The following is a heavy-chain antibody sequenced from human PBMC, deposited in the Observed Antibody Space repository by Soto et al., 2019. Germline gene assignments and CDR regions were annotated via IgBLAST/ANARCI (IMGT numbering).Heavy chain of an antibody. J-gene: IGHJ5*02. CDR3: AKTWGVWNDWFEP. CDR2: ISRTGVDT. D-gene: IGHD3-16*01. CDR1: GFTFTSYA. Sequence: EVQLLESGGGLVQPGGSLRLSCAASGFTFTSYAMNWVRQAPGKGLEWVSGISRTGVDTYYVDSVKGRFTVSRDNFKNTVYLQMNSLRAEDTAVYFCAKTWGVWNDWFEPWGQGTLVTVSS. V-gene: IGHV3-23*01.